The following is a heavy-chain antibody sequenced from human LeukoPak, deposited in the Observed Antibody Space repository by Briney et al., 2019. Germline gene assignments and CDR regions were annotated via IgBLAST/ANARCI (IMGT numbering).Heavy chain of an antibody. CDR1: GFTFDDYA. CDR3: AKDINTGHVWLVHSPVFDY. CDR2: ISWNSGSI. J-gene: IGHJ4*02. D-gene: IGHD6-19*01. Sequence: GGSLRLSCAASGFTFDDYAMHWVRQAPGKGLEWVSGISWNSGSIGYADSVKGRFTISRDNAKNSLYLQMNSLRAEDTALYYCAKDINTGHVWLVHSPVFDYWGQGTLVTVSS. V-gene: IGHV3-9*01.